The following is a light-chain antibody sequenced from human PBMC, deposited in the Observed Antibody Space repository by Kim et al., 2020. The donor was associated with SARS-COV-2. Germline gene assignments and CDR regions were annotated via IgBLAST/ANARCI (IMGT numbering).Light chain of an antibody. CDR1: QGISNY. J-gene: IGKJ4*01. CDR3: QKYNSAPRT. CDR2: AAS. V-gene: IGKV1-27*01. Sequence: ASGGDRITITCRASQGISNYLAWYQQKPGKVPKLLIYAASTLQSGVPSRFSGSGSGTDFTLTISSLQPEDVATYYCQKYNSAPRTFGGGTKVDIK.